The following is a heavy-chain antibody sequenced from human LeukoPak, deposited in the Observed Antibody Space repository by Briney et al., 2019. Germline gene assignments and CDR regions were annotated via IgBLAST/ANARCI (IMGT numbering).Heavy chain of an antibody. CDR2: ISYDGSNK. CDR1: GFTFSSYG. V-gene: IGHV3-30*03. J-gene: IGHJ4*02. Sequence: GGSLRLSCAASGFTFSSYGMHWVRQAPGKGLEWVAVISYDGSNKYYADSVKGRFTISRDNAKNSLYLQMNSLRAEDTAVYYCARDHRYYDFWSGYYIEYFDYWGQGTLVTVSS. D-gene: IGHD3-3*01. CDR3: ARDHRYYDFWSGYYIEYFDY.